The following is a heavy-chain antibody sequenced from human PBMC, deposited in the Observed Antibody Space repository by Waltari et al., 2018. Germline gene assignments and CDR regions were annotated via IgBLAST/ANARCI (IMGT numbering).Heavy chain of an antibody. CDR1: GGSISSGGYS. CDR2: IYTSGST. V-gene: IGHV4-30-2*01. J-gene: IGHJ6*03. Sequence: QLQLQESGSGLVKPSQTLSLSCAGYGGSISSGGYSGSWIRQPQGKGVEWIGYIYTSGSTCDNPSLKSRVTTAVDRSKNQFSMKLSSGTAADTAVYYCSSTHREYYYYLDVWGKGTTVTISS. CDR3: SSTHREYYYYLDV.